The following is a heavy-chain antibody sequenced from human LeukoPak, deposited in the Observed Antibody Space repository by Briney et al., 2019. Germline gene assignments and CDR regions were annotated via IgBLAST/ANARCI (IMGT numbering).Heavy chain of an antibody. Sequence: SETLSLTCTVSGGSISSGTYYWTWIRQPAGKGLEWIGRIYTSGTPNYNPSLKSRVTISMDTSKNQLSLRLSSVTAADTAVYYCARELDYYDSSGYSTFDYWGQGTLVTVSS. V-gene: IGHV4-61*02. CDR3: ARELDYYDSSGYSTFDY. J-gene: IGHJ4*02. CDR1: GGSISSGTYY. D-gene: IGHD3-22*01. CDR2: IYTSGTP.